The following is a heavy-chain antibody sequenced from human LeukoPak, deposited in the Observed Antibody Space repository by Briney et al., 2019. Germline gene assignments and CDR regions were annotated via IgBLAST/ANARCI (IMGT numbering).Heavy chain of an antibody. CDR1: GGSISSDC. Sequence: SEILSVTCTVSGGSISSDCWSWIRQPPGKGLEWIGYIYYSGSTNYNPSLKSRVTISVDTSKNQFSLKLSSVTAADTAVYYCARDRGYCSGGSCYRWFDPWGQGTLVTVSS. J-gene: IGHJ5*02. CDR2: IYYSGST. V-gene: IGHV4-59*01. CDR3: ARDRGYCSGGSCYRWFDP. D-gene: IGHD2-15*01.